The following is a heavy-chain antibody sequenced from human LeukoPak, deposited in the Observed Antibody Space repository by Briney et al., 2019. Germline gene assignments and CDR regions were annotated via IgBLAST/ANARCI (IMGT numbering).Heavy chain of an antibody. J-gene: IGHJ4*02. Sequence: ASVKVSCKASGYTFTGYYMHWVRQAPGQGLEWMGWINPNSGGTNYAQKFQGRVTMTRDTSISTAYMELSRLRSDDTAVYYCAREDLAAAGYDYRGQGTLVTVSS. CDR1: GYTFTGYY. CDR3: AREDLAAAGYDY. CDR2: INPNSGGT. D-gene: IGHD6-13*01. V-gene: IGHV1-2*02.